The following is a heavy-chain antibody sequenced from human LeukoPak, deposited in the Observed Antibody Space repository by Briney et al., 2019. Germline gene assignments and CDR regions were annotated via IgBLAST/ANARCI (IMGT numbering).Heavy chain of an antibody. CDR3: ARDYGNYEGVSDI. Sequence: SETLSLTCTVSGGSVSSGTYYWSWIRQPPGKGLEWIGFIYYSGYTNYNPSLKSRVTISLDTSKSQFSLRLSSVTAADTAVYYCARDYGNYEGVSDIWGQGTKVTVSS. V-gene: IGHV4-61*01. D-gene: IGHD4-11*01. CDR1: GGSVSSGTYY. J-gene: IGHJ3*02. CDR2: IYYSGYT.